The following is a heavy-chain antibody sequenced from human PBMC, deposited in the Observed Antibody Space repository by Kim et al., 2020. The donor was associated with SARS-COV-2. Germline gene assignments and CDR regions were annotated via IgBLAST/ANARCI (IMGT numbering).Heavy chain of an antibody. CDR2: ISRGGST. J-gene: IGHJ1*01. CDR1: GGSFSGYY. D-gene: IGHD6-13*01. Sequence: SETLSLTCAVYGGSFSGYYWSWIRQSPGEGLEWIGEISRGGSTNYNPSLKSRVTISVDSSKNQFSLKVRSMTPADAGVYYCARLPPIAAFGSRVYF. V-gene: IGHV4-34*01. CDR3: ARLPPIAAFGSRVYF.